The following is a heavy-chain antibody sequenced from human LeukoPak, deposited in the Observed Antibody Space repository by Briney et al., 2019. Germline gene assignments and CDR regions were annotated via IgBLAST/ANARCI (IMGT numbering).Heavy chain of an antibody. CDR1: GGSINNFY. V-gene: IGHV4-34*01. CDR3: ARSPPAWYSSSSGALDY. Sequence: SETLSLTCSVSGGSINNFYWSWIRQPPGKGLEWIGEINHSGSTNYNPSLKSRVTISVDTSKNQFSLKLSSVTAADTAVYYCARSPPAWYSSSSGALDYWGQGTLVTVSS. CDR2: INHSGST. D-gene: IGHD6-6*01. J-gene: IGHJ4*02.